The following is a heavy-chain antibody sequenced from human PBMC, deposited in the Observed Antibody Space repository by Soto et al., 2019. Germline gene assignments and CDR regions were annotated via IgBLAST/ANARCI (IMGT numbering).Heavy chain of an antibody. D-gene: IGHD6-19*01. CDR2: INPNSGGT. CDR1: GYTFTGYY. Sequence: ASVKVSCKASGYTFTGYYMHWVRQAPGQGLEWMGWINPNSGGTNYAQKFQGWVTMTRDTSISTAYMELSRLRSDDTAVYYCASDQIGDVAVAGTGGMDVWGQGTTVTVSS. CDR3: ASDQIGDVAVAGTGGMDV. V-gene: IGHV1-2*04. J-gene: IGHJ6*02.